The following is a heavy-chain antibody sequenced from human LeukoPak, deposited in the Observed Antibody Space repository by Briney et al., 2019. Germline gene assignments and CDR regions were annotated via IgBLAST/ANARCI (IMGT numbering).Heavy chain of an antibody. CDR3: AREGYYYGSGIDY. Sequence: ASETLSLTCAVYGGSFSGYYWSWIRQPPGKGLEWIGEINHSGSTNYNPSLKSRVTISVDTSKNQFSLKLSSVTAADTAVYYCAREGYYYGSGIDYWGQGTLVTVSS. J-gene: IGHJ4*02. V-gene: IGHV4-34*01. D-gene: IGHD3-10*01. CDR1: GGSFSGYY. CDR2: INHSGST.